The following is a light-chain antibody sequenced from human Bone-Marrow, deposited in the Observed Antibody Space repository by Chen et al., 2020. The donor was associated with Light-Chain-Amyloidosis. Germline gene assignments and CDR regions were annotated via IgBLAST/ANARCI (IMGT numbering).Light chain of an antibody. CDR3: QVWDRSSDRPV. V-gene: IGLV3-21*02. CDR1: NIGSTS. CDR2: DDS. J-gene: IGLJ3*02. Sequence: SYVLTQPSSVSVAPGQTATFACGGNNIGSTSVTLYQQTPGQAPLLVVYDDSDRPSGIPERLSGSNSGNTATLTISRGEAGDEADYYCQVWDRSSDRPVFGGGTKLTVL.